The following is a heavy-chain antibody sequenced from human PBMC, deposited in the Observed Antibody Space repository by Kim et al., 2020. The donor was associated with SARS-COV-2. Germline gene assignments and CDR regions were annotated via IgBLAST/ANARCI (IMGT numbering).Heavy chain of an antibody. Sequence: GGSLRLSCAASGFTFSSYSMNWVRQAPGKGLEWVSYISSSSTIYYADSVKGRFTISRDNAKNSLYLQMNSLRAEDTAVYYCATGIQVPPTFDYWGQGTLVTVSS. V-gene: IGHV3-48*04. CDR1: GFTFSSYS. CDR2: ISSSSTI. J-gene: IGHJ4*02. CDR3: ATGIQVPPTFDY. D-gene: IGHD3-10*01.